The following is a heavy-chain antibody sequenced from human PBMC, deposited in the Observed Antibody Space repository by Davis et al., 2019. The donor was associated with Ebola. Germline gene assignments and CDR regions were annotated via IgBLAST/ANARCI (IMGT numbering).Heavy chain of an antibody. J-gene: IGHJ4*02. CDR1: GGSISDYY. Sequence: PSETLSLTCSVSGGSISDYYWSWIRQPPGKGLEWIGYIYYSGSTNYNPSLKSRVTISVDTSKNQFSLKLSSVTAADTAVYYCARAAVVPAAIPYFDYWGQGTLVTVSS. D-gene: IGHD2-2*01. CDR2: IYYSGST. V-gene: IGHV4-59*01. CDR3: ARAAVVPAAIPYFDY.